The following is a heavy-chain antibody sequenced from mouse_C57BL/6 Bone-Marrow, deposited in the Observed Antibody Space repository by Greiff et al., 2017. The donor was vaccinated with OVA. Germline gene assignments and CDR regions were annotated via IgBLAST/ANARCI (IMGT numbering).Heavy chain of an antibody. Sequence: DVQLQESGPGMVKPSQSLSLTCTVTGYSITSGYDWHWIRHFPGNKLEWMGYISYSGSTNYNPSLKSRISITHDTSKNHFFLKLNSVTTEDTATYYCAVGGRGYAMDYWGQGTSVTVSS. D-gene: IGHD1-1*01. CDR3: AVGGRGYAMDY. J-gene: IGHJ4*01. CDR2: ISYSGST. CDR1: GYSITSGYD. V-gene: IGHV3-1*01.